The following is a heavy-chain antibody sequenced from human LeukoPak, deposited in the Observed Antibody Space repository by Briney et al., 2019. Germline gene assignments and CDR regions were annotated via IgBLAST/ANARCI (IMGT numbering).Heavy chain of an antibody. CDR1: GDSMSSSHYC. CDR3: ARHKPPRYRVLRYFDGFCFDY. V-gene: IGHV4-39*01. J-gene: IGHJ4*02. Sequence: KPSETLSLTCTVSGDSMSSSHYCWGWIRQPPGKGLEWIGSIYYSGSTYYNPSLKSRVTISVDTSKNQFSLKLSSVTAADTAVYYCARHKPPRYRVLRYFDGFCFDYWGQGTLVTVSS. CDR2: IYYSGST. D-gene: IGHD3-9*01.